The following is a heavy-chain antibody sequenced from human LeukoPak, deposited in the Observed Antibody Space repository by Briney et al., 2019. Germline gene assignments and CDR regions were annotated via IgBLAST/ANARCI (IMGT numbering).Heavy chain of an antibody. J-gene: IGHJ4*02. CDR3: ARRGYNYDYAFDY. CDR2: IYPGDSDT. D-gene: IGHD5-18*01. V-gene: IGHV5-51*01. CDR1: GYSFTSYW. Sequence: GESLKISCKVSGYSFTSYWIGWVRQMPGKGLEWMGIIYPGDSDTRYSPSFQGQVTISADKSISTAYLQWSSLKASDTAMYYCARRGYNYDYAFDYWGQGTLVTVSS.